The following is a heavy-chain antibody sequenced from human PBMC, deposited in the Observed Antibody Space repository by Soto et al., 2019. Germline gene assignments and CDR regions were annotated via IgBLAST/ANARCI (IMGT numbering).Heavy chain of an antibody. CDR3: HRLGYRRGSGMDV. V-gene: IGHV4-34*08. J-gene: IGHJ6*02. CDR1: GGTFSGYY. CDR2: INHSGST. Sequence: PSETLSLTCAVYGGTFSGYYWSWIRQPPGKGLEWIGEINHSGSTNYNPSLKSRVTISVDTSKNQFTLKLSSVTAADTAVYYCHRLGYRRGSGMDVWGQGTTVTVSS. D-gene: IGHD3-16*02.